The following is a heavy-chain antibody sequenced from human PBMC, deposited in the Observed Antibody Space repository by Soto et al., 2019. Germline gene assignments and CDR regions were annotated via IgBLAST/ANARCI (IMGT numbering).Heavy chain of an antibody. CDR3: ARGCTSTTCPGLQVSGSMDV. CDR2: IYSGGAT. D-gene: IGHD2-2*01. CDR1: GFTVSSNY. Sequence: GGSLRLSCAASGFTVSSNYMNCVRQAPGKGLEWVSLIYSGGATYYADSVKGRFTISRDNSKNTLYLQMNSLRAEDTAVYFCARGCTSTTCPGLQVSGSMDVWGQGTTVTVSS. J-gene: IGHJ6*02. V-gene: IGHV3-53*01.